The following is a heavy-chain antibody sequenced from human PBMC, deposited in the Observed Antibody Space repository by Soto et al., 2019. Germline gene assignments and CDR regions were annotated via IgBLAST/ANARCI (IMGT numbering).Heavy chain of an antibody. V-gene: IGHV3-73*01. Sequence: GGSLRLSCAASELNFSGSAIHWVRQAPGKGLEWVGRIRSRANNYATSSGESVRGRFTFFRDDSKNMAFLQMNTLKTEDTAIYYCARGQQAAIGDYYYHGLDVWGQRTSVTVSS. CDR2: IRSRANNYAT. CDR3: ARGQQAAIGDYYYHGLDV. J-gene: IGHJ6*02. CDR1: ELNFSGSA. D-gene: IGHD3-10*01.